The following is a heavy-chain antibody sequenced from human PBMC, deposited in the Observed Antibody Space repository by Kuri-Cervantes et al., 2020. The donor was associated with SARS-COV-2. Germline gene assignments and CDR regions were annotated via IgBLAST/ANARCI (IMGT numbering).Heavy chain of an antibody. Sequence: GSLRLSCTVSGGSINNYYWSWTRQPPAKGLEWIGYISYSGNTNYNPSLTSPVTISIATAKNRFSLKLRSVSAADTAVYYCARDILSSDSWSGYYRPPGRWFDPWGQGTLVTDSS. J-gene: IGHJ5*02. V-gene: IGHV4-59*01. CDR3: ARDILSSDSWSGYYRPPGRWFDP. D-gene: IGHD3-3*01. CDR2: ISYSGNT. CDR1: GGSINNYY.